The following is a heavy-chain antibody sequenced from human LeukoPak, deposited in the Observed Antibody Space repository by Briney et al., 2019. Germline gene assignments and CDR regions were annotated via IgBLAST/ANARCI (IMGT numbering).Heavy chain of an antibody. CDR3: ARLSSSWYFDY. J-gene: IGHJ4*02. CDR2: IYYSGST. V-gene: IGHV4-39*07. Sequence: SETLSLTCTVSGGSISSSSYYWGWIRQPPGKGLEWIGSIYYSGSTYYNPSLKSRVTISVDTSKNQFSLKLSSVTAADTAVYYCARLSSSWYFDYWGQGTLVTVSS. D-gene: IGHD6-13*01. CDR1: GGSISSSSYY.